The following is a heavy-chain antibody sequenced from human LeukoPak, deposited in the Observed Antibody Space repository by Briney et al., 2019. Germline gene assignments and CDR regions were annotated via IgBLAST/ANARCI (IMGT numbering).Heavy chain of an antibody. CDR1: GFTFSSYA. J-gene: IGHJ4*02. Sequence: PGGSLRLSCAASGFTFSSYAMSWVRQAPGKGLEWVLDISGSGGSTYYADSVKGRFTISRDNSKNTLYLQMNSLRAEDTAVYYCAKLGVKWNGDYGYFDYWGQGTLVTVSS. V-gene: IGHV3-23*01. D-gene: IGHD4-17*01. CDR2: ISGSGGST. CDR3: AKLGVKWNGDYGYFDY.